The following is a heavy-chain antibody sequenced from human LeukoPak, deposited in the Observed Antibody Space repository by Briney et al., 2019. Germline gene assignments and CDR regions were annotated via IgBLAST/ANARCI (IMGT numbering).Heavy chain of an antibody. CDR3: ARARLCIAVAARGEVNCYY. CDR2: ISSSSSYT. V-gene: IGHV3-11*05. D-gene: IGHD6-19*01. J-gene: IGHJ4*02. CDR1: GFTFSDYY. Sequence: GGSLRLSCAASGFTFSDYYMSWIRQAPGKGLEWVSYISSSSSYTNYADSVKGRFTISRDNAKNSLYLQMNSLRAEDTAVYYCARARLCIAVAARGEVNCYYRGQGELVTV.